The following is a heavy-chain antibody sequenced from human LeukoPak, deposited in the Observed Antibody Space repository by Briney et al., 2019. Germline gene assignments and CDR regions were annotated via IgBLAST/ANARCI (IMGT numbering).Heavy chain of an antibody. CDR3: AKDGLAARLAY. D-gene: IGHD6-6*01. CDR2: ISGSGDTT. CDR1: GFTVSNNY. J-gene: IGHJ4*02. Sequence: PGGSLRLSCAASGFTVSNNYMSWVRQVPGKGLEWVSAISGSGDTTYYADSVKGRFTISRDNSKNTLYVQMNSLRAEDTAVYYCAKDGLAARLAYWGQGTLVTVSS. V-gene: IGHV3-23*01.